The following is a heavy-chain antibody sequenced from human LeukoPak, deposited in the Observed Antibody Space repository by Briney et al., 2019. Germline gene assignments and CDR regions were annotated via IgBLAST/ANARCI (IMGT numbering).Heavy chain of an antibody. CDR2: INHSGST. CDR1: GGSFSGYY. Sequence: KASETLSLTCAVYGGSFSGYYWSGIRQPPGKGLEWIGEINHSGSTNYNPSLKSRVTISVDTSKNQFSLTLSSVTAADTAVYYCARVPRMVRRVIFAFDIWGQGTMVTVSS. J-gene: IGHJ3*02. CDR3: ARVPRMVRRVIFAFDI. D-gene: IGHD3-10*01. V-gene: IGHV4-34*01.